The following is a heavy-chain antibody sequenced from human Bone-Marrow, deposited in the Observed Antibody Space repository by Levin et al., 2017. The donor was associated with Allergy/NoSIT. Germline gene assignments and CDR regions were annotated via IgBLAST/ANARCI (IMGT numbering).Heavy chain of an antibody. D-gene: IGHD4-11*01. J-gene: IGHJ4*02. Sequence: GESLKISCAASGFTFSGSAIHWVRQASGKGLEWVGHIRSKANNYATAYAASMQGRVTISRDDSENTAYLQMNSLKTEDTAVYYCATTPNSDYRSSFNSWGQGTLVTVFS. CDR3: ATTPNSDYRSSFNS. V-gene: IGHV3-73*01. CDR1: GFTFSGSA. CDR2: IRSKANNYAT.